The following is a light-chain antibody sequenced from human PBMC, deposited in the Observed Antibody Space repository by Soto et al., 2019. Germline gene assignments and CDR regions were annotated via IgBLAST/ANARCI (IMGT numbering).Light chain of an antibody. J-gene: IGKJ3*01. CDR3: QRYGSSFT. V-gene: IGKV3-20*01. CDR1: QSVSSSY. Sequence: IVLTQSPGTLSLSPGERATLSCRASQSVSSSYLAWYQQKPGQAPRLLIYGASSRATGIPDRFSGSGSGTDFTLTISRLEPEDFAVYYCQRYGSSFTFGPGTKVDIK. CDR2: GAS.